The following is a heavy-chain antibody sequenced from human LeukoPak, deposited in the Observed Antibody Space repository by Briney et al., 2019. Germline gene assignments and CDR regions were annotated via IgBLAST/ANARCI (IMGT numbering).Heavy chain of an antibody. CDR3: ASVYKYGMDV. CDR1: GGTFSSYA. Sequence: GASVKVSCKASGGTFSSYAISWVRQAPGQGLEWMGGIIPIFGTANYAQKFQGRATLTRATSTGTVYMELSSLRSEDTAVYYCASVYKYGMDVWGQGTTVIVSS. J-gene: IGHJ6*02. V-gene: IGHV1-69*05. CDR2: IIPIFGTA.